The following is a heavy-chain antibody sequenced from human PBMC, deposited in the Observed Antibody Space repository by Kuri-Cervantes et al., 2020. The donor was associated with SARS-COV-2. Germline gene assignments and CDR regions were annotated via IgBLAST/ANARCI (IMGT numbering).Heavy chain of an antibody. J-gene: IGHJ4*02. CDR3: ARFGSQEDGYNSGNY. Sequence: SVKVSCKASGGTFSSYAIGWVRQAPGQGLEWMGGIIPIFGTANYAQKFQGRVTITADKSTSTAYMELSSLRSEDTAVYYCARFGSQEDGYNSGNYWGQGTLVTVSS. CDR2: IIPIFGTA. V-gene: IGHV1-69*06. CDR1: GGTFSSYA. D-gene: IGHD5-24*01.